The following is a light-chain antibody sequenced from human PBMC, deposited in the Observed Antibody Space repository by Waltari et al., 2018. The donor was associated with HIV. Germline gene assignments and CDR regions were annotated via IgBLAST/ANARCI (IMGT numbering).Light chain of an antibody. Sequence: QSALTQPASVSGSPGQSITISCIGTNSDVGGYNYVSWYQHHPGKAPKLLIYEVTNLPSGISNRFSGSKSGNTASLTISGLQAEDEADYYCSSYTPTNTVIFGGGTKLTVL. CDR2: EVT. V-gene: IGLV2-14*01. CDR3: SSYTPTNTVI. J-gene: IGLJ2*01. CDR1: NSDVGGYNY.